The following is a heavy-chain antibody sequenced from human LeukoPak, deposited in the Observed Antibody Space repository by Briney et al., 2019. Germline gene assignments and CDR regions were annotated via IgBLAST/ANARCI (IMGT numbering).Heavy chain of an antibody. Sequence: SETLSLTCTVSGGSISSYYWSWIRQPAGKGLEWIGRIYTSGSTNYNPSLKSRVTMSVDTSKNQFSLKLSSVTAADTAVYYCARDRYYYDSSAPGWFDPWGQGILVTVSS. V-gene: IGHV4-4*07. CDR3: ARDRYYYDSSAPGWFDP. CDR2: IYTSGST. CDR1: GGSISSYY. J-gene: IGHJ5*02. D-gene: IGHD3-22*01.